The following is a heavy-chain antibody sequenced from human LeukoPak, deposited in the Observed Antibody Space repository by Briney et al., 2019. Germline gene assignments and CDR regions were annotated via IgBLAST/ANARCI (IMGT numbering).Heavy chain of an antibody. V-gene: IGHV3-53*01. J-gene: IGHJ5*02. Sequence: GGSLRLSCAASGFTVSSNYMSWVRQAPGKGLEWVSVIYSGGSTYYADSVKGRFTISRDNSKNTLYLQMNSLRAEDTAVYYCARSPVSGSYYLGWFDPWGQGTLVTVSS. CDR3: ARSPVSGSYYLGWFDP. D-gene: IGHD1-26*01. CDR1: GFTVSSNY. CDR2: IYSGGST.